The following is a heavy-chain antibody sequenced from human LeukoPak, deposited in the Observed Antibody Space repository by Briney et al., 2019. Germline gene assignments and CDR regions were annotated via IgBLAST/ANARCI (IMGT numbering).Heavy chain of an antibody. J-gene: IGHJ4*02. D-gene: IGHD2-8*01. CDR1: GFTFSSYG. CDR2: IRYDGSNK. CDR3: AKALAPYCTNGVCPYYFDY. Sequence: GGSLRLSCAASGFTFSSYGMRWVRQAPGKGLEWVAFIRYDGSNKYYADSVKGRFTISRDNSKNTLYLQMNSLRAEDTAVYYCAKALAPYCTNGVCPYYFDYWGQGTLVTVSS. V-gene: IGHV3-30*02.